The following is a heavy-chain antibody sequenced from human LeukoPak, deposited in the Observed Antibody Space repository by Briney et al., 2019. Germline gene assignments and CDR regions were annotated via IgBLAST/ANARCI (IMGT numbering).Heavy chain of an antibody. CDR1: GGSISSYY. D-gene: IGHD1-1*01. CDR3: ARAEVPGTFDY. Sequence: SETLSLTCTVSGGSISSYYWSWIRQPPGKGLEWIGYTYYSGSTNYNPSLKSRVTISVDTSKNQFSLKLSSVTAADTAVYYCARAEVPGTFDYWGQGTLVTVSS. V-gene: IGHV4-59*01. CDR2: TYYSGST. J-gene: IGHJ4*02.